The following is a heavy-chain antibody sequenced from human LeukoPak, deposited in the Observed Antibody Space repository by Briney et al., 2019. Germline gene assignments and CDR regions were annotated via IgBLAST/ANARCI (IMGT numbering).Heavy chain of an antibody. CDR1: GGSLSSYY. CDR3: ARDWCGGSCYSYAFDI. Sequence: SETLSLTCTVSGGSLSSYYWSWIRQPPGKGLEWIGYIYYSGSTNYNPSPKSRVTRSVDTSKNQFSLKLSSVTAADTAVYYCARDWCGGSCYSYAFDIWGQGTMVTVPS. CDR2: IYYSGST. D-gene: IGHD2-15*01. J-gene: IGHJ3*02. V-gene: IGHV4-59*01.